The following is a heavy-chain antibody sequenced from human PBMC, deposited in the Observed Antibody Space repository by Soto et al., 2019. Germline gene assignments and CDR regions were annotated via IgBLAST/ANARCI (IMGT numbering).Heavy chain of an antibody. Sequence: PGGSLRLSCAASGFTFDDYAMHWVRQAPGKGLEWVSGISWNSGSIGYADSVKGRFTISRDNAKNSLYLQMNSLRAEDTALYYCAKDRGYCISTSCAQNRYYYYGMDVWGQGTTVTV. CDR1: GFTFDDYA. CDR3: AKDRGYCISTSCAQNRYYYYGMDV. J-gene: IGHJ6*02. CDR2: ISWNSGSI. V-gene: IGHV3-9*01. D-gene: IGHD2-2*01.